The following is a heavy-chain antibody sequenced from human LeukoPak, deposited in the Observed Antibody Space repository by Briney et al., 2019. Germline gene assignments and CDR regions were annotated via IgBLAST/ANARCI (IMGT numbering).Heavy chain of an antibody. Sequence: SEALSLTCAVYGGSFSGYYWSWIRQPPGKGLEWIGEINHSGSSNYNPSLKSRVTISVDTSKNQFSLKLSSVTAADTAVYYCGVCSGGSCYFDYWGQGTLVTVSS. CDR3: GVCSGGSCYFDY. J-gene: IGHJ4*02. CDR2: INHSGSS. D-gene: IGHD2-15*01. V-gene: IGHV4-34*01. CDR1: GGSFSGYY.